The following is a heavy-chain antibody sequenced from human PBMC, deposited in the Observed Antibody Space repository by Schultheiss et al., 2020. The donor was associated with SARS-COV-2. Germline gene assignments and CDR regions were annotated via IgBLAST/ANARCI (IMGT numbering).Heavy chain of an antibody. V-gene: IGHV1-18*01. CDR1: GYTFTSYG. CDR2: ISAYNGNT. Sequence: ASVKVSCKASGYTFTSYGISWVRQAPGQGLEWMGWISAYNGNTNYAQKFQGSVTITRDTSASTAYMELNSLRAEDTAVYYCARADSSGSRVYYYGMDVWGQGTTVTVSS. D-gene: IGHD3-22*01. CDR3: ARADSSGSRVYYYGMDV. J-gene: IGHJ6*02.